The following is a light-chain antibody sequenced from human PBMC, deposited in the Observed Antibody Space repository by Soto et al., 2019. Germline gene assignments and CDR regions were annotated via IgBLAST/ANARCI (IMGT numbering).Light chain of an antibody. Sequence: EIVLKQSPGTLSLSPGERATLSCRASQSVNNYLAWYQQKPGQAPRLRIFDATNRATGIPARFSGSGSGTDFTLTITSIEAEDFGVYYCQQRGNWPWLTYGGGTRVEIK. CDR2: DAT. V-gene: IGKV3-11*01. CDR1: QSVNNY. J-gene: IGKJ4*02. CDR3: QQRGNWPWLT.